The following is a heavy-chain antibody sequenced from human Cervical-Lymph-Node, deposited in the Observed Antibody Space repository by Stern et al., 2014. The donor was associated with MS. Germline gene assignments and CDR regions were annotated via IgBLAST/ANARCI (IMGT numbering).Heavy chain of an antibody. V-gene: IGHV4-59*01. CDR1: GGSISTYY. Sequence: VQLVESGPGLVKPSETLSLTCTVSGGSISTYYWSWIRQSPGKGLEWIGYFYHSGNTNYNPSLKSRVTISVDTSKNQLSLRLSSVTAADTAVYYCARGSDPTMDVWGQGTTVTVSS. CDR2: FYHSGNT. CDR3: ARGSDPTMDV. J-gene: IGHJ6*02.